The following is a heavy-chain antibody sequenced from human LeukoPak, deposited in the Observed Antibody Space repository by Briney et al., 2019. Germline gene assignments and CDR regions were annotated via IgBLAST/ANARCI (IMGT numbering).Heavy chain of an antibody. CDR3: ARGATPDY. Sequence: GGSLRLSCAASGFASSRYWMHWVRQTPGKGLVWVSRIKSDGSSTSYADSVKGRFTISRDNAKNSLYLQMNSLRDEDTAVYYCARGATPDYWGQGTLVTVSS. CDR2: IKSDGSST. V-gene: IGHV3-74*01. J-gene: IGHJ4*02. CDR1: GFASSRYW.